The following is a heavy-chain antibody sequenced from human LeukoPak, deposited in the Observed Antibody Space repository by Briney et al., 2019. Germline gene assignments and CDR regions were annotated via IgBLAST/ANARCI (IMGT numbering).Heavy chain of an antibody. D-gene: IGHD2-15*01. Sequence: GASVKVSCKAPGYTFTSYDINWVRQATGQGLEWMGWMNPNSGNTGYAQKFQGRVTMTRNTSISTAYMELSSLRSEDTAVYYCATRVVGYCSGGSCLDDAFDIWGQGTMVTVSS. CDR1: GYTFTSYD. J-gene: IGHJ3*02. V-gene: IGHV1-8*01. CDR3: ATRVVGYCSGGSCLDDAFDI. CDR2: MNPNSGNT.